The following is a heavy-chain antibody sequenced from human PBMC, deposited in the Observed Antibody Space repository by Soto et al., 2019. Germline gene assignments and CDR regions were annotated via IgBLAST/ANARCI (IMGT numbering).Heavy chain of an antibody. CDR1: GFTVSSNY. Sequence: EVQLVESGGGLVQPGGSLRLSCAASGFTVSSNYMSWVRQAPGKGLEWVSVIYSGGSTYYADSVKGRFTISRDNSKNTLYLQMNSLRDEDTAVYYCARRASDYCSAGGCYWGYWGQGTLVTVSS. J-gene: IGHJ4*02. CDR3: ARRASDYCSAGGCYWGY. D-gene: IGHD2-15*01. V-gene: IGHV3-66*04. CDR2: IYSGGST.